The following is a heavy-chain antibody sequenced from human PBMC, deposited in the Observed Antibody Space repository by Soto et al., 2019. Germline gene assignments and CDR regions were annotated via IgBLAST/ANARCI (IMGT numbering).Heavy chain of an antibody. CDR2: IIPIFGTA. Sequence: SVKVSCKASGGTCSSYPISWGRQAPRQGLEWMGGIIPIFGTANYAQKLQGRVTITADESTSTAYMELSSLRSEDTAVYYCARVVGYCSSTSCYNDCGGQGTLVTVPQ. D-gene: IGHD2-2*02. CDR1: GGTCSSYP. CDR3: ARVVGYCSSTSCYNDC. J-gene: IGHJ4*02. V-gene: IGHV1-69*13.